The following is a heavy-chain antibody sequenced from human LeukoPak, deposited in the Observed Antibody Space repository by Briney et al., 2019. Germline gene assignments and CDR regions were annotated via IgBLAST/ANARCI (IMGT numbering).Heavy chain of an antibody. CDR2: IYHTGIT. V-gene: IGHV4-39*01. D-gene: IGHD3-10*01. J-gene: IGHJ4*02. CDR1: GGSISSSNYY. CDR3: ILGGKLDY. Sequence: SETLSLTCTVSGGSISSSNYYRGWIRQPPGKGLEWVGGIYHTGITHYNPSLKSRVTISVDTSKNQLSLRLSSVTAADTAVYYCILGGKLDYWGQGILVTVSS.